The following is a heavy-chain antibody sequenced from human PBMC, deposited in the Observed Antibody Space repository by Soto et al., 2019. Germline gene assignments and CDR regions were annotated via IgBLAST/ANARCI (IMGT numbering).Heavy chain of an antibody. CDR1: GYRFSTFW. CDR3: ARRHYDLLTVQRYHLDF. CDR2: IYPDQSRA. Sequence: PGESLKISCKGSGYRFSTFWIGWVRQMPGKGLEWVAIIYPDQSRAMYSPAFQGQVTISVDKSIRTAYLQWNSLKASDTAIYYCARRHYDLLTVQRYHLDFWGPGTLVTVSS. D-gene: IGHD3-9*01. J-gene: IGHJ4*02. V-gene: IGHV5-51*01.